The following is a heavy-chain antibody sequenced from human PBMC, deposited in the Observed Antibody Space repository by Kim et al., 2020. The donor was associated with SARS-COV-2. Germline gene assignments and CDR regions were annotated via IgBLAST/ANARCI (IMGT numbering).Heavy chain of an antibody. CDR1: GFIFSSYS. Sequence: GGSLRLSCAASGFIFSSYSMNWVRQAPGKGLEWVAYITSGSSPIYYADSVQGRFTVSRDNARNSLYLQMNSLRDEDTAIYYCARGGEASCGETSCREDDWGQGTLVTVSS. CDR3: ARGGEASCGETSCREDD. V-gene: IGHV3-48*02. D-gene: IGHD2-2*01. J-gene: IGHJ4*02. CDR2: ITSGSSPI.